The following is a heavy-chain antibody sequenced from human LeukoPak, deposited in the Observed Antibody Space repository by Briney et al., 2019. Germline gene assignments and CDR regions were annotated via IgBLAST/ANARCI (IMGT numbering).Heavy chain of an antibody. CDR1: GYTFTSYY. J-gene: IGHJ4*02. D-gene: IGHD6-13*01. CDR2: INPNSGGT. CDR3: ARDTATWVAASSRTYYFDY. Sequence: GASVKVSCKASGYTFTSYYMHWVRQAPGQGLEWMGWINPNSGGTNYAQKFQGRVTMTRDTSISTAYMELSRLRSDDTAVYYCARDTATWVAASSRTYYFDYWGQGTLVTVSP. V-gene: IGHV1-2*02.